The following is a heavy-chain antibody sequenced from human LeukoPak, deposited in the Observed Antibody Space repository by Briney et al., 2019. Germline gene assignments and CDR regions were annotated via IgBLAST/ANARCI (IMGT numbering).Heavy chain of an antibody. CDR1: GGSISSFY. CDR2: IYSSGST. CDR3: ARDAFGTTGTPYY. J-gene: IGHJ4*02. D-gene: IGHD1-1*01. V-gene: IGHV4-4*07. Sequence: SETLSLTCTVSGGSISSFYWSWIRQPAGKGLEWIGRIYSSGSTNYNPSLQSRVTMSVDTSKSQLSLKLSSVTAADTAVYYCARDAFGTTGTPYYWGQGTLVTVSS.